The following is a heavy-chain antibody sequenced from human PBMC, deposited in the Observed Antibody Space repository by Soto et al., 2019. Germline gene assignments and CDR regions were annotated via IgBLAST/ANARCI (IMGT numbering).Heavy chain of an antibody. CDR1: GYTFTAQY. D-gene: IGHD6-19*01. V-gene: IGHV1-2*02. CDR3: AKGDSSWVSWFDP. J-gene: IGHJ5*02. CDR2: INPTTGAT. Sequence: GASVKVSCKASGYTFTAQYLHWVRKAPGEGLEWMGWINPTTGATRYAQKFQGRVTMARDTSMSTAYLEVRSLRPDDTAVYYCAKGDSSWVSWFDPWGQGTLVTVSS.